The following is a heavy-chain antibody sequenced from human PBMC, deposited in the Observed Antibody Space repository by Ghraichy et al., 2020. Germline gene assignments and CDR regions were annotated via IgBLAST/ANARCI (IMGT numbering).Heavy chain of an antibody. V-gene: IGHV3-15*01. CDR2: IKSKTDGGTT. D-gene: IGHD3-3*01. CDR1: GFTFSNAW. J-gene: IGHJ4*02. Sequence: GGSLRLSCAASGFTFSNAWMSWVRQAPGKGLEWVGRIKSKTDGGTTDYAAPVKGRFTISRDDSKNTLYLQMNSLKTEDTAVYYCTTAKGRRFLGDYWGQGTLVTVSS. CDR3: TTAKGRRFLGDY.